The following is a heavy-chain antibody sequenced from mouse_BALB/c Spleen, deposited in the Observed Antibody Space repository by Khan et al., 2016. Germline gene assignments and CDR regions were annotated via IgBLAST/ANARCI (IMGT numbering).Heavy chain of an antibody. J-gene: IGHJ1*01. CDR3: IRYDGYYWYFDV. D-gene: IGHD2-3*01. CDR2: INSDGSAI. V-gene: IGHV11-2*02. CDR1: GFTFSGFW. Sequence: EVQLLETGGGLVQPGGSRGLSCEGSGFTFSGFWMSWVRQTPGKTLEWVGDINSDGSAINYAPSIKDRFTIFRDNDKSTLYLQMSNVRSEDTATYFCIRYDGYYWYFDVWGVGTTVTVSS.